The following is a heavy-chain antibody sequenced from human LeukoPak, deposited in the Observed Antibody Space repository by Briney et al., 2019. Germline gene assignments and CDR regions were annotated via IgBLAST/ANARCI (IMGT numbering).Heavy chain of an antibody. Sequence: PSETLSLTCTVSGDXISSGDYYWTWIRQPPGKGLEWFGEINHSGSTNYNPPLKSRVTISVDTSKNQFSLKLSSVTAADTAVYYCARGWGPIRRARNYDYVWGSYPSYWYFDLWGRGTLVTVSS. J-gene: IGHJ2*01. CDR1: GDXISSGDYY. CDR3: ARGWGPIRRARNYDYVWGSYPSYWYFDL. CDR2: INHSGST. D-gene: IGHD3-16*02. V-gene: IGHV4-39*07.